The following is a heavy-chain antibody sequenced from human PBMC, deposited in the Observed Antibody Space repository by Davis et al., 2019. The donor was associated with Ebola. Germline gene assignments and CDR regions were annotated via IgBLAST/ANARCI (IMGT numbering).Heavy chain of an antibody. J-gene: IGHJ6*02. V-gene: IGHV1-69*13. D-gene: IGHD3-3*01. CDR1: GGTFSSYA. CDR2: IIPIFGTA. CDR3: ARDHIFLEWFPYGMDV. Sequence: SVKVSCKASGGTFSSYAISWVRQAPGQGLEWMGGIIPIFGTANYAQKFQGRVTITADESTSTAYMELSSLRSEDTAVYYCARDHIFLEWFPYGMDVWGQGTTVTVSS.